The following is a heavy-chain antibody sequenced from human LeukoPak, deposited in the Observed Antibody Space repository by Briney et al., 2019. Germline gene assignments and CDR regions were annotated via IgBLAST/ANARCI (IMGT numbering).Heavy chain of an antibody. V-gene: IGHV3-15*01. J-gene: IGHJ4*02. CDR2: IKTKTEGGTT. Sequence: PGGSLRLSCAASGFTVSSNDMSWVRQAPGKGLEWVGRIKTKTEGGTTDYAAPVKGRFTISRDDSKNTVYLQMNSLKTEDTAVYYCASYGSGSHDYWGQGSLVTVSS. CDR3: ASYGSGSHDY. CDR1: GFTVSSND. D-gene: IGHD3-10*01.